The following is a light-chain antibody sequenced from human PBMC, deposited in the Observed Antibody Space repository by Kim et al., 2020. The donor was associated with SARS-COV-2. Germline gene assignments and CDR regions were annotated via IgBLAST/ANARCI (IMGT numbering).Light chain of an antibody. CDR3: QQYNSYPYT. Sequence: DIQMTQSPSTLSASVGDRVTITCRASQSISSWLAWYQQKPGKAPKLLIYKASSLESGAPSRFSDSGSGTEFTLTISSLQPDDFATYYCQQYNSYPYTFGQGTKLEI. J-gene: IGKJ2*01. CDR1: QSISSW. V-gene: IGKV1-5*03. CDR2: KAS.